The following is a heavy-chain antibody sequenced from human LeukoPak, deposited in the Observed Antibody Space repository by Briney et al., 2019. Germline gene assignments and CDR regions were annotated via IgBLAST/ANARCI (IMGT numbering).Heavy chain of an antibody. Sequence: PSETLSLTCTVSGDSISSGGGNYYWNWIRQPAGRGLEWIGRIYTNGNTDYSPSPKSCATISVDTSKNQFSLKLVPVPAADTAVYYCARGKYDSSGQWRGYFDYWGQGTLVTVSS. J-gene: IGHJ4*02. D-gene: IGHD3-22*01. V-gene: IGHV4-61*02. CDR2: IYTNGNT. CDR1: GDSISSGGGNYY. CDR3: ARGKYDSSGQWRGYFDY.